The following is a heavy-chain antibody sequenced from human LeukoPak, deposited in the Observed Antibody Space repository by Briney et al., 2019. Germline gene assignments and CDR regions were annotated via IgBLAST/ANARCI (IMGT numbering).Heavy chain of an antibody. J-gene: IGHJ4*02. CDR3: ARDELPVDTAMALDY. CDR2: IWYDGSNK. V-gene: IGHV3-33*01. Sequence: PGRSLRLSCAASGFTFSSYGMHWVRQAPGKGLEWVEVIWYDGSNKYYADSVKGRFTISRDNSKNTLYLQMNSLRAEDTAVYYCARDELPVDTAMALDYWGQGTLVTVSS. CDR1: GFTFSSYG. D-gene: IGHD5-18*01.